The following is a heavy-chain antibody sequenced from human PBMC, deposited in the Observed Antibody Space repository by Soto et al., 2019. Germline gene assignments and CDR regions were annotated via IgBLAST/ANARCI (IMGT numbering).Heavy chain of an antibody. Sequence: EVQLVESGGGSIQPGGSLRLSCAASGFAVSSKYMTWGRQAPGKGLECVSVIYGGGSTYYADSVKGRFTISRVTSKNRLYLQMNTLSAEETAVYNCMQTTGWPGFDFWGQGKLVSVSS. J-gene: IGHJ4*02. CDR2: IYGGGST. D-gene: IGHD6-19*01. CDR1: GFAVSSKY. V-gene: IGHV3-53*01. CDR3: MQTTGWPGFDF.